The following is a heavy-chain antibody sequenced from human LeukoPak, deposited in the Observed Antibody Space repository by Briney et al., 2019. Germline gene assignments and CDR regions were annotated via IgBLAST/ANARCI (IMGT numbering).Heavy chain of an antibody. CDR3: ARGGYYYDSSGTIDY. J-gene: IGHJ4*02. D-gene: IGHD3-22*01. CDR2: IYYSGST. Sequence: SETLSLTCTVSGGSISSYYWSWIRQPPGKGLEWIGYIYYSGSTNYNPALQSRVTISIDTPKNQFSLKLSSVTAADTAVYYCARGGYYYDSSGTIDYWGQGTLVTVSS. CDR1: GGSISSYY. V-gene: IGHV4-59*01.